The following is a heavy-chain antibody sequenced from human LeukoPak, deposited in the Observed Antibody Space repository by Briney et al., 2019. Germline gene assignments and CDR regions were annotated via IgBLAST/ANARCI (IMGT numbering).Heavy chain of an antibody. CDR3: ARVANPTFDY. CDR2: IYSGGST. V-gene: IGHV3-53*01. Sequence: PGGSLRLSCAASGFTVSSNYMSWVRQAPGKGLEWVSVIYSGGSTYYADTVKGRFTISRDNSKNTLYLQMNSLRAEDTAVYYCARVANPTFDYWGQGTLVTVSS. J-gene: IGHJ4*02. D-gene: IGHD1-14*01. CDR1: GFTVSSNY.